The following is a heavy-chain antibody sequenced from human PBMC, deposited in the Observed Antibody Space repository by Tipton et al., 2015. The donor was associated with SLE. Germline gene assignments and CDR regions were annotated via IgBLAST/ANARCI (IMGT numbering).Heavy chain of an antibody. CDR3: ARSVGAGGSFDY. Sequence: SLRLSCAASGFTFSSYAMHWVRQAPGKGLEWVAVISSDGSNKYYADSVKGRFTISRDNSKNTLYLQMNSLRAEDTAVYYCARSVGAGGSFDYWGQGTLVTVSS. CDR1: GFTFSSYA. CDR2: ISSDGSNK. V-gene: IGHV3-30*04. D-gene: IGHD1-26*01. J-gene: IGHJ4*02.